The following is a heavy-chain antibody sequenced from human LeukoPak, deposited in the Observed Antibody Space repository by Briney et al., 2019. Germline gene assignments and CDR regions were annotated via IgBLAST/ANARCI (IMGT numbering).Heavy chain of an antibody. D-gene: IGHD2-21*01. CDR3: ARVFTDAFDI. J-gene: IGHJ3*02. CDR2: IYHSGNI. V-gene: IGHV4-30-2*01. CDR1: GGSISSGGYS. Sequence: SETLSLTCAVSGGSISSGGYSWSWIRQPPGKGLEWIGFIYHSGNIYYNPSLRGRVTISVDRSKNQFSLNLSSVTAADTAVYYCARVFTDAFDIWGQGTMVTASS.